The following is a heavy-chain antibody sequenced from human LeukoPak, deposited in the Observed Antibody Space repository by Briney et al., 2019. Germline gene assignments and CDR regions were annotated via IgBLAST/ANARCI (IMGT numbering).Heavy chain of an antibody. CDR2: ISSSSSYI. Sequence: GGSLRLSCAASGFTFSSYSMNWVRQAPGKGLEWVSSISSSSSYIYYADSVKGRFTISRDNAKNSLYLQMNSLRAEDTAVYYCARGVIITMVRGVIPPKNYWGQGAPVTVSS. CDR3: ARGVIITMVRGVIPPKNY. J-gene: IGHJ4*02. D-gene: IGHD3-10*01. CDR1: GFTFSSYS. V-gene: IGHV3-21*01.